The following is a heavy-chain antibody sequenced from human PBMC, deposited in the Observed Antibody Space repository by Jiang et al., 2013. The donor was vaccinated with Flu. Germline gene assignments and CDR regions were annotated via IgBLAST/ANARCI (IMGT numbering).Heavy chain of an antibody. Sequence: GFDPEDGETIYAQKFQGRVTMTEDTSTDTAYMELSSLRSEDTAVYYCATAFYGDYGGYWYFDLWGRGTLVTVSS. CDR2: FDPEDGET. J-gene: IGHJ2*01. CDR3: ATAFYGDYGGYWYFDL. V-gene: IGHV1-24*01. D-gene: IGHD4-17*01.